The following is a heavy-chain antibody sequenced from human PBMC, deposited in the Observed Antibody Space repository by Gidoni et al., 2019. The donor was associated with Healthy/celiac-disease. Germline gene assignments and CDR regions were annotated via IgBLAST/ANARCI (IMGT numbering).Heavy chain of an antibody. CDR2: LYYSGST. Sequence: QLQLQESGPGLVKPSETLSLTCTVSGGSISSSSYYWGWIRQPPGKGLEWIGSLYYSGSTYYNPSLKSRVTISVDTSKNQFSLKLSSVTAADTAVYYCASRIAARLDYWGQGTLVTVSS. V-gene: IGHV4-39*01. J-gene: IGHJ4*02. CDR3: ASRIAARLDY. CDR1: GGSISSSSYY. D-gene: IGHD6-6*01.